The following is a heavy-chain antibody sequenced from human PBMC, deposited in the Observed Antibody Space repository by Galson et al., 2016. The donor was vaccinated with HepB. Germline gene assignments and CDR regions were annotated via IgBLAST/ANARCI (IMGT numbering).Heavy chain of an antibody. CDR1: GYTFTNYY. V-gene: IGHV1-46*01. J-gene: IGHJ4*02. CDR3: ARSPQWLEHFDY. Sequence: CKASGYTFTNYYMHWVRQAPGQGLQWMGIINPTGSSTSYAQKFPGRVTLTRDTSTSTEYMELSSLRSEDTAVYYCARSPQWLEHFDYWGQGTLVTVSS. D-gene: IGHD6-19*01. CDR2: INPTGSST.